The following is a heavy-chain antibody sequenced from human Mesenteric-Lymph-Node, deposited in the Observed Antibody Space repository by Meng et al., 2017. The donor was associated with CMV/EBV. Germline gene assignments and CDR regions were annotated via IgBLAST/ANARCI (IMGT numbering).Heavy chain of an antibody. CDR3: ARSGIVVVPSPNAFDI. V-gene: IGHV1-69*10. Sequence: SVKVSCKASGGTFSSYAISWVRQAPGQGLEWMGGIIPILGIANYAQKFQGRVTITADKSTSTAYMELSRLRSDDTAVYYCARSGIVVVPSPNAFDIWGQGTMVTVSS. CDR1: GGTFSSYA. J-gene: IGHJ3*02. CDR2: IIPILGIA. D-gene: IGHD2-2*01.